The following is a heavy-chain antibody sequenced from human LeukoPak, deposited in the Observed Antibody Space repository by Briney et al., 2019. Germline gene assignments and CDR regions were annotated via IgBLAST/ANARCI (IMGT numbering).Heavy chain of an antibody. CDR2: ISTDGYTT. V-gene: IGHV3-74*01. Sequence: GGSLRLSCAASGLAFGAYKMYWVRQAPRKGLVWVSRISTDGYTTDYADFVQGRFTASRDNTKNTWSLEMNSLRAEDTAVYYCVVGGSPGYWGQGTLVTVSS. CDR3: VVGGSPGY. J-gene: IGHJ4*02. CDR1: GLAFGAYK. D-gene: IGHD2-15*01.